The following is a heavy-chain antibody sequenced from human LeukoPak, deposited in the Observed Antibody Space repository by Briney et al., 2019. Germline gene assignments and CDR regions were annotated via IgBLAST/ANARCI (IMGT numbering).Heavy chain of an antibody. J-gene: IGHJ4*02. CDR3: ARGVDYASN. V-gene: IGHV3-7*03. CDR1: GFIFSSYW. Sequence: GGSLRLSCAASGFIFSSYWMSWVRQAPGKGLEWVANIKQDGSEKYYVDSVKGRFTISRDNAKNSLYLQMNSLRAEDTAVYYCARGVDYASNWGQGTLVTVSS. D-gene: IGHD4-17*01. CDR2: IKQDGSEK.